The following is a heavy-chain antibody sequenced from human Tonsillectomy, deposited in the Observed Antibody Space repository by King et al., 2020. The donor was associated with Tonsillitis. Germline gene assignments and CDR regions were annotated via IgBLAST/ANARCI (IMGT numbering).Heavy chain of an antibody. D-gene: IGHD2-15*01. Sequence: VQLQESGPGLVKPSETLSLTCIVSGASISSYYWNWIRQPPGKGLEWIGYIYYSGSTNYNPSLKSRVTISVDTSKNEFSLKLGSVTAADTGVYYCARGYCSGGTCYRSPQDYWGQGTLVTVSS. V-gene: IGHV4-59*08. CDR1: GASISSYY. CDR2: IYYSGST. CDR3: ARGYCSGGTCYRSPQDY. J-gene: IGHJ4*02.